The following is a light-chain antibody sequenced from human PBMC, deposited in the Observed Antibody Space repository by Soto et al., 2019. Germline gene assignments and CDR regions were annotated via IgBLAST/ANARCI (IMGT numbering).Light chain of an antibody. Sequence: QSALTQPASVSGSPGQSITISCTGTSSDVGGYNYVSWYQQLPGTAPKLLIYDNNKRPSGIPDRFSGSKSGTSGTLDITGLQTGDEADYYCATWDYSLTGEVFGGGTKLTVL. CDR2: DNN. J-gene: IGLJ2*01. CDR1: SSDVGGYNY. V-gene: IGLV1-51*01. CDR3: ATWDYSLTGEV.